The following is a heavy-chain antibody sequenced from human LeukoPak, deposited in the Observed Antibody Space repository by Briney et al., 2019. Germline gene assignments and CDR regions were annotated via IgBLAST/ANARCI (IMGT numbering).Heavy chain of an antibody. CDR1: GFSVSNNY. V-gene: IGHV3-66*01. J-gene: IGHJ4*02. CDR2: IYSGGTT. D-gene: IGHD3-22*01. CDR3: ASLGWLPYYFDY. Sequence: GGSLRLSCEASGFSVSNNYMTWVRQAPGKGLEWVSVIYSGGTTYYGDSAEGRFTISRDNAKNSLYLQMNSLRAEDTAVYYCASLGWLPYYFDYWGQGTLVTVSS.